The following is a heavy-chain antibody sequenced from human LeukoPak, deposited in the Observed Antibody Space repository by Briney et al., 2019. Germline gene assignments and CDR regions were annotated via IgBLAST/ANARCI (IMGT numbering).Heavy chain of an antibody. Sequence: KSSQTLSLTCTVSGGSISSGGYYWSWIRQPPGKGLEWIGYIYHSGSTYYNPSLKSRVTISVDRSKNQFSLKLSSVTAADTAVYYCASLYYDFWSGYDYWGQGTLVTASS. D-gene: IGHD3-3*01. CDR1: GGSISSGGYY. CDR3: ASLYYDFWSGYDY. J-gene: IGHJ4*02. V-gene: IGHV4-30-2*01. CDR2: IYHSGST.